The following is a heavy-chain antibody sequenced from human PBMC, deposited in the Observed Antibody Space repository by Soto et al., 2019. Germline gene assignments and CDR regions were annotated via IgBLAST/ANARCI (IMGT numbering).Heavy chain of an antibody. J-gene: IGHJ6*02. D-gene: IGHD6-25*01. CDR2: ISGGSAYI. CDR1: GFIFSSYY. Sequence: EVQLVESGGGLVKPGGSLRLSCVGPGFIFSSYYISWVRQAPGKGLEWVSSISGGSAYIYYADSVKGRFTISRDNAKNSLYLEMNSLRVEDTAVYYCVRVWRLVGRYGMDVWGQGTTVTVSS. CDR3: VRVWRLVGRYGMDV. V-gene: IGHV3-21*02.